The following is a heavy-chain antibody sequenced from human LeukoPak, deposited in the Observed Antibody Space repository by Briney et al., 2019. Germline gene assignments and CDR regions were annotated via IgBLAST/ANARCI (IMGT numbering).Heavy chain of an antibody. CDR3: ARDQPLTVSNWGYFYYYMDV. V-gene: IGHV3-23*01. CDR1: GFTFSSYG. CDR2: ISGSGGKT. D-gene: IGHD7-27*01. Sequence: LTGGSLRLSCAASGFTFSSYGMSWVRQAPGKGLEWVSGISGSGGKTDYADSVKGRFTISRDNAKNSLYLQMNSLRAEDTAVYFCARDQPLTVSNWGYFYYYMDVWGRGTTVTVSS. J-gene: IGHJ6*03.